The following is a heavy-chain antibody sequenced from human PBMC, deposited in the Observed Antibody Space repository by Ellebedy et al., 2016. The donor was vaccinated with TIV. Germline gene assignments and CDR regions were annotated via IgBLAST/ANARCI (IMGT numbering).Heavy chain of an antibody. Sequence: GESLKISCAASGFTFSSSWMHWVRQAPGKGLMWVSRTNGDGSSTNYADSVKGRFTISRDNAKNTLYLQMNSLRAEDTGVYFCASPKRGGFFDYWGQGTLVTVSS. D-gene: IGHD3-16*01. CDR2: TNGDGSST. CDR1: GFTFSSSW. V-gene: IGHV3-74*01. J-gene: IGHJ4*02. CDR3: ASPKRGGFFDY.